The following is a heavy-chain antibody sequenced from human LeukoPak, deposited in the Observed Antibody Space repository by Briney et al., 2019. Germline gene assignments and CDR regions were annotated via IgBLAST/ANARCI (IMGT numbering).Heavy chain of an antibody. D-gene: IGHD5-18*01. CDR1: GFTFSSYG. V-gene: IGHV3-30*02. Sequence: PGGSLRLSCAASGFTFSSYGMHWVRQAPGKVREWVAFIRYDGSNKYYADSVKGRFTISRDNSKNTLYLQMNSLRAEDTAVYYCAKDPGGYSYGGYYYYYYYMDVWGKGTTVTISS. J-gene: IGHJ6*03. CDR3: AKDPGGYSYGGYYYYYYYMDV. CDR2: IRYDGSNK.